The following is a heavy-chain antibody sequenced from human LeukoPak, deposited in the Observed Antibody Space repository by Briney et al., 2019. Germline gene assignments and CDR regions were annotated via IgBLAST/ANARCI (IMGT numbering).Heavy chain of an antibody. J-gene: IGHJ5*02. Sequence: KPSETLSLTCTVSGGSISSYYWSWIRQPPGKGLEWIGYIYYSGSTNYNPSLKSRVTISVDTSKNQFSLKLSSVTAADTAVYYCAARSITMVRGLGFDPWGQGTLVTVSS. V-gene: IGHV4-59*08. CDR2: IYYSGST. D-gene: IGHD3-10*01. CDR3: AARSITMVRGLGFDP. CDR1: GGSISSYY.